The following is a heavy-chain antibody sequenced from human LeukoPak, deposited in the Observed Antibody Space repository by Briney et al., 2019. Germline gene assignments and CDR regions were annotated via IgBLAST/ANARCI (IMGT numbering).Heavy chain of an antibody. D-gene: IGHD6-6*01. CDR3: AGDSSSSGGYYFDY. CDR1: GGSFSGYY. CDR2: INHSGST. J-gene: IGHJ4*02. Sequence: SETLSLTCAVYGGSFSGYYWSWIRQPPGKGLEWIGEINHSGSTYYNPSLKSRVTISVDTSKNQFSLKLSSVTAADTAVYYCAGDSSSSGGYYFDYWGQGTLVTVSS. V-gene: IGHV4-34*01.